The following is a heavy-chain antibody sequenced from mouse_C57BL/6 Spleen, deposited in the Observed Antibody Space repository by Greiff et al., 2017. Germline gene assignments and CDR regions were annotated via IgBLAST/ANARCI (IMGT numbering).Heavy chain of an antibody. CDR1: GYTFTSYW. Sequence: ASGYTFTSYWMHWVKQRPGQGLEWIGNINPSNGGTNYNEKFKSKATLTVDKSSSTAYMQLSSLTSEDSAVYYCALRHGYAMDYWGQGTSVTVSS. CDR3: ALRHGYAMDY. CDR2: INPSNGGT. V-gene: IGHV1-53*01. D-gene: IGHD3-2*01. J-gene: IGHJ4*01.